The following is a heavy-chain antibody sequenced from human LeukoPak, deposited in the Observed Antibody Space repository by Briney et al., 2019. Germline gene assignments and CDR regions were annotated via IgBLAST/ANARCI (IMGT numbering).Heavy chain of an antibody. V-gene: IGHV1-69*04. D-gene: IGHD5-18*01. CDR1: GGTFSSYA. Sequence: ASVKVSCKASGGTFSSYAISWVRQAPGQGLEWMGRIIPILGIANYAQKFQGRVTITADKSTSTAYMELSSLRSEDTAVYYCARDQSTAMVTDYFDYWGQGTLVTVSP. CDR3: ARDQSTAMVTDYFDY. CDR2: IIPILGIA. J-gene: IGHJ4*02.